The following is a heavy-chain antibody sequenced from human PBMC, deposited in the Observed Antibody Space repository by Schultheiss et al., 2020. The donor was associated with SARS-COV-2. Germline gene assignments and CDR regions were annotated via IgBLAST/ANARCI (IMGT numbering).Heavy chain of an antibody. CDR2: IDWDDDK. V-gene: IGHV2-70*20. D-gene: IGHD6-19*01. J-gene: IGHJ4*02. Sequence: LRLSCAASGFTFSSYGMHWVRQAPGKALEWLALIDWDDDKYYSTSLKTRLTISKDTSKNQVVLTMTNMDPVDTATYYCARIRDSSVEAYYFDYWGQGTLVTV. CDR1: GFTFSSYGM. CDR3: ARIRDSSVEAYYFDY.